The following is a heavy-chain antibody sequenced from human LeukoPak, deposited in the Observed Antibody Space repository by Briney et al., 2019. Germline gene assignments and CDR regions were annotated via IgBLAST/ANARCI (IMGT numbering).Heavy chain of an antibody. D-gene: IGHD5-18*01. J-gene: IGHJ4*02. CDR1: GFTFSSYG. CDR2: ISYDGSNK. Sequence: QTGGSLRLSCAASGFTFSSYGVHWVRQAPGKGLEWVAVISYDGSNKYYADSVKGRFTISRDNSKNTLYLQMNSLRAEDTAVYYCAKDPRYSYGYLDYWGQGTLVTVSS. CDR3: AKDPRYSYGYLDY. V-gene: IGHV3-30*18.